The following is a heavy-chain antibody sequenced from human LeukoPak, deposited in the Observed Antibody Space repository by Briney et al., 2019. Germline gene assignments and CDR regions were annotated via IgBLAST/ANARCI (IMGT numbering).Heavy chain of an antibody. V-gene: IGHV1-46*01. J-gene: IGHJ4*02. CDR2: INPSGGST. CDR3: ARGLEDDFWSGYGINFDY. Sequence: ASVKVSCKASGYTSTSYYMHWVRQAPGQGLEWMGIINPSGGSTSYAQKFQGRVTMTRDTSTSTVYMELSSLRSEDTAVYYCARGLEDDFWSGYGINFDYWGQGTLVTVSS. CDR1: GYTSTSYY. D-gene: IGHD3-3*01.